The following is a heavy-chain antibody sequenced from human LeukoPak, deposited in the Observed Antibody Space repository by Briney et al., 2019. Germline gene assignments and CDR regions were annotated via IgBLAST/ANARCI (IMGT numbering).Heavy chain of an antibody. CDR1: GGSISSGGYY. CDR2: IYYSGST. V-gene: IGHV4-31*03. CDR3: ARAAARKFDY. J-gene: IGHJ4*02. D-gene: IGHD6-13*01. Sequence: SETLSLTCTVSGGSISSGGYYWIWIRQHPGKGLEWIGYIYYSGSTYYNPSLKSRVTISVDTSKNQFSLKLSSVTAADTAVYYCARAAARKFDYWGQGTLVTVSS.